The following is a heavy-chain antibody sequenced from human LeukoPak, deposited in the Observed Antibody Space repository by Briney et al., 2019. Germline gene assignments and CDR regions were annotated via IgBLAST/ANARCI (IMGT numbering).Heavy chain of an antibody. CDR3: ARGSVAYCSGGSCYSFGFDP. V-gene: IGHV1-69*04. D-gene: IGHD2-15*01. CDR2: IIPILGIA. CDR1: GGTFSSYA. J-gene: IGHJ5*02. Sequence: GASVKVSCKASGGTFSSYAISWVRQAPGQGLEWMGRIIPILGIANYAQKFQGRVTITADKSTSTAYMELSSLRSEDTAVYYCARGSVAYCSGGSCYSFGFDPWGQGTLVTVSS.